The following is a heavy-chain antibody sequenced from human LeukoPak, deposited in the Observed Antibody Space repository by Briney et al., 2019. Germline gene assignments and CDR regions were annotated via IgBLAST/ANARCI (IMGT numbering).Heavy chain of an antibody. CDR1: GFTFSTSI. CDR2: ISYDGNNK. V-gene: IGHV3-30*18. CDR3: AKEVIAAGGNFEY. Sequence: GGSLRLSCATSGFTFSTSIMHWVRQAPGKGLDWLAVISYDGNNKYYADSVKGRFTISRDNSKSTLYVQMNSLRAEDTAVYYCAKEVIAAGGNFEYWGQGTLVTVSS. D-gene: IGHD6-13*01. J-gene: IGHJ4*02.